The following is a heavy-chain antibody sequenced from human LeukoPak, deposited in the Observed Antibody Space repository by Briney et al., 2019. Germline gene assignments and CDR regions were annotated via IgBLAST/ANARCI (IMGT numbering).Heavy chain of an antibody. V-gene: IGHV1-69*05. CDR2: IIPIFGTA. Sequence: SVKVSCKASGGTFSSYAISWVRQAPGQGLEWMGGIIPIFGTANYAQKFQGRVTITTDESTSTAYMELSSLRSEDTAVYYCASPYYYDSSGPPLLAFDIWGQGTMVTVSS. J-gene: IGHJ3*02. CDR3: ASPYYYDSSGPPLLAFDI. D-gene: IGHD3-22*01. CDR1: GGTFSSYA.